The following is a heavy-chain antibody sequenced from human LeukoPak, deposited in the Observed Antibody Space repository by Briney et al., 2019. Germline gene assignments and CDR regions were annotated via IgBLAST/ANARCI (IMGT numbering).Heavy chain of an antibody. Sequence: ASVKVSRKASGYTFTGYYMHWVRQAPGQGLEWMGWINPNSGGTNYAQKFQGRVTMTRDTSISTAYMELSRLRSDDTAVYYCARDKEMATITLDYWGQGTLVTVSS. J-gene: IGHJ4*02. CDR3: ARDKEMATITLDY. V-gene: IGHV1-2*02. CDR1: GYTFTGYY. CDR2: INPNSGGT. D-gene: IGHD5-24*01.